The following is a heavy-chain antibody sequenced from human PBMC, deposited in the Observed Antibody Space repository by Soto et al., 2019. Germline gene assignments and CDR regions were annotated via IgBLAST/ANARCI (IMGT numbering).Heavy chain of an antibody. D-gene: IGHD5-18*01. CDR2: IYSGGST. J-gene: IGHJ3*02. Sequence: GGSLRLSCAASGFTVSSNYMSWVRQAPGKGLEWVSVIYSGGSTYYADSVKGRFTISRDNSKNTLYLQMNSLRAEDTAVYYCARGRYTGAERDNDAFDIWGQGTMVTVSS. CDR1: GFTVSSNY. V-gene: IGHV3-66*01. CDR3: ARGRYTGAERDNDAFDI.